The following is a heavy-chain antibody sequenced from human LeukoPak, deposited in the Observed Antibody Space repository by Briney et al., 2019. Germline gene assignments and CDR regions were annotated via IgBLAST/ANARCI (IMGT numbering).Heavy chain of an antibody. CDR1: GFTFSGSA. CDR3: VSPMRGTQIAARPIQDYYYGMDV. D-gene: IGHD6-6*01. J-gene: IGHJ6*02. CDR2: IRSKANNYAT. Sequence: PGGSLKLSCAASGFTFSGSAMHWVRQASGKGLEWVGRIRSKANNYATAYAASVKGRFTISRDDSKNTAYLQMNSLKTEDTAVCYCVSPMRGTQIAARPIQDYYYGMDVWGQGTTVTVSS. V-gene: IGHV3-73*01.